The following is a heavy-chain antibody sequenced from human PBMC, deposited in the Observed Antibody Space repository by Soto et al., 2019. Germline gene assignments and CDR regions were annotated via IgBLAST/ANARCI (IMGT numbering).Heavy chain of an antibody. D-gene: IGHD3-16*01. CDR3: ARDPWAADY. V-gene: IGHV3-66*01. CDR1: GFTVSTKY. CDR2: IYSGGST. J-gene: IGHJ4*02. Sequence: GGSLRLSCAASGFTVSTKYMIWVRQAPGKGLEWVSVIYSGGSTFYADSVRGRFTISRDNSKNTVNLQMNSPRAEDTAVYYCARDPWAADYWGQGTLVTVSS.